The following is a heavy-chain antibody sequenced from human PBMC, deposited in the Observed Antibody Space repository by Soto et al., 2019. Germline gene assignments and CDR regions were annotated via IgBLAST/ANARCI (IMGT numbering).Heavy chain of an antibody. D-gene: IGHD3-3*01. J-gene: IGHJ4*02. CDR2: ISYDGSDK. CDR1: GFTFSSFG. V-gene: IGHV3-30*18. Sequence: GGSLRLSCVASGFTFSSFGMHWVRQAPGKGPEWVAVISYDGSDKYYADSVKGLFSISRDNSKNTLYLQMNSLRAEDTAVYYCPKPPELYPWGLEAYFDYWRQGTLVTVSS. CDR3: PKPPELYPWGLEAYFDY.